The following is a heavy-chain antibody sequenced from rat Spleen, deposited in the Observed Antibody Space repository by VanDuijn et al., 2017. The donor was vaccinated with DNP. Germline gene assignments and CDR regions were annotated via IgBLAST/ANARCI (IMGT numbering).Heavy chain of an antibody. J-gene: IGHJ2*01. CDR2: IRYDGGSI. V-gene: IGHV5-20*01. Sequence: EVQLVESGGGLVQPGGSLKLSCAASGFAFSDYYMAWVRQAPTKGLEWVAYIRYDGGSIHYGDSVKGRFTIFRDNAKSTLYLQMNSLRSEDMATYYCTRDNNYDYWGQGVMVTVSS. CDR1: GFAFSDYY. CDR3: TRDNNYDY. D-gene: IGHD1-10*01.